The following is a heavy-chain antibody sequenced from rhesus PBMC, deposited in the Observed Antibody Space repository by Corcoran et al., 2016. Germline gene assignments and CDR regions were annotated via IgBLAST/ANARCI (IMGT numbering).Heavy chain of an antibody. D-gene: IGHD3-3*01. V-gene: IGHV4S14*01. CDR3: ARVEDNIWTGYYYFDY. Sequence: QVQLQESGPGLVKPSETLSLTCAVSGYSISSGYYLGWIRQPPGKGLEWIGSIYGSGGSNYFNPSLKSRVTLSVDTSKNQFSLKLSSVTAADTAVYYCARVEDNIWTGYYYFDYWGQGVLVTVSS. J-gene: IGHJ4*01. CDR1: GYSISSGYY. CDR2: IYGSGGSN.